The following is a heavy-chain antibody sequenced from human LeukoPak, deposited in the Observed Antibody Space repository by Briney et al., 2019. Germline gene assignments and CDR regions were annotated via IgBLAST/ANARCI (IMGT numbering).Heavy chain of an antibody. CDR1: GDSISSGDYY. J-gene: IGHJ3*02. Sequence: SQTLSLTCTVSGDSISSGDYYWSWIRQPAGKGLEWLGRISSSGGTNYNPSLKSRVTISVDTSKNQFSLKLSSVTAADTAVYFCARGPYSYDSSGAFDIWGQGTMVTVSS. CDR3: ARGPYSYDSSGAFDI. D-gene: IGHD3-22*01. V-gene: IGHV4-61*02. CDR2: ISSSGGT.